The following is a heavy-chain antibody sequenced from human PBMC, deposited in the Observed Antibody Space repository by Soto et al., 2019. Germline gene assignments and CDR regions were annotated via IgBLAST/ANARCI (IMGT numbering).Heavy chain of an antibody. D-gene: IGHD3-3*01. V-gene: IGHV3-23*01. J-gene: IGHJ3*02. CDR1: GFTFSTYG. CDR2: TSGSGTST. Sequence: PGGSLRLSCAASGFTFSTYGMTWVRQSPGKGLEWVSATSGSGTSTYYADSVRGRFTIPRDNSENTLYLQMHSLRVEDTAVYYCAKSMHYDFWSGYSRAFDIWGQGTMVTV. CDR3: AKSMHYDFWSGYSRAFDI.